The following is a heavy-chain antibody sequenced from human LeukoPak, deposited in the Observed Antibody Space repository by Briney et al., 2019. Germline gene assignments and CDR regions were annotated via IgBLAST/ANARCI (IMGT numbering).Heavy chain of an antibody. J-gene: IGHJ5*02. CDR1: GFTFSDYY. V-gene: IGHV3-11*01. CDR2: ISSSGSTI. Sequence: GGSLRLSCAASGFTFSDYYMSWIRQAPGKGLEWVSYISSSGSTIYYADSVKGRFTISRDNAKNSLYLQMNSLRAEDTAVYYCARDLSRVVVAASNDKNWFDPWGQGTLVTVSS. D-gene: IGHD2-15*01. CDR3: ARDLSRVVVAASNDKNWFDP.